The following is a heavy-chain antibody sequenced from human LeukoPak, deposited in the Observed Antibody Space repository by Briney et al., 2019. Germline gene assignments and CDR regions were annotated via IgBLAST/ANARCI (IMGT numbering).Heavy chain of an antibody. J-gene: IGHJ4*02. CDR2: ISSGSSTT. CDR1: GFTFSTHS. Sequence: GGSLRLFCAASGFTFSTHSMNWVRQAPGKGLEWVSYISSGSSTTYYADSVKGRFTISRDNAENSLYLQMSSLRAEDTAVFYCARGFYYWGQGTLVTVSS. V-gene: IGHV3-48*01. CDR3: ARGFYY.